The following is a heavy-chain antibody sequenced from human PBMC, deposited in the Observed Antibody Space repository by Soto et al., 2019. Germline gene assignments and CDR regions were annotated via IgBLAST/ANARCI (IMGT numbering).Heavy chain of an antibody. CDR3: ARTPIAAAPFDY. CDR1: GGSISSYY. V-gene: IGHV4-59*01. CDR2: IYYSGST. Sequence: SETLSLTCTVSGGSISSYYWSWIRQPPGKGLEWIGYIYYSGSTNYNPSLKSRDTISVDTSKNQFSLKLSSVTAADTAVYYCARTPIAAAPFDYWGQGTLVTVSS. D-gene: IGHD6-13*01. J-gene: IGHJ4*02.